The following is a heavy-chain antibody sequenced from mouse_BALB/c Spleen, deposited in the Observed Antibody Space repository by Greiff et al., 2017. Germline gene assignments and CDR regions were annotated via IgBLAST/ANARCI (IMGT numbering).Heavy chain of an antibody. CDR2: IDPANGNT. J-gene: IGHJ2*01. V-gene: IGHV14-3*02. CDR1: GFNIQDTY. Sequence: EVQLQQSGAELVKPGASVKLSCTASGFNIQDTYMHWVKQRPEQGLEWIGRIDPANGNTKYDPKFQGKATIASDTSSNTAYLQLSSLTSEDTAVYYCARSEFDYGSRFHFDYWGQGTTLTVSA. CDR3: ARSEFDYGSRFHFDY. D-gene: IGHD1-1*01.